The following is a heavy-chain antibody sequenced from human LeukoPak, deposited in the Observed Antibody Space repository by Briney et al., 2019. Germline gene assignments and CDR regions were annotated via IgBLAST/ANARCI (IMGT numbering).Heavy chain of an antibody. V-gene: IGHV3-23*01. Sequence: GGSLRLSCAASGFTFSSYAMSWVRQAPGKGLEWVSAVSGSGGSTYYADSVKGRFTISRDNSKNTLYLQMNSLRAEDTAVYYCAKGDYDILTGYGFDPWGQGTLVTVSS. CDR1: GFTFSSYA. D-gene: IGHD3-9*01. J-gene: IGHJ5*02. CDR3: AKGDYDILTGYGFDP. CDR2: VSGSGGST.